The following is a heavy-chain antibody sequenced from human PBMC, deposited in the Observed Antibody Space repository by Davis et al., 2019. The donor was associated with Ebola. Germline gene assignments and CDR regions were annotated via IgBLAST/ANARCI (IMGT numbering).Heavy chain of an antibody. V-gene: IGHV1-2*02. CDR3: ARESGYCSSTSCPKQSFDY. CDR1: GYIFTGYY. J-gene: IGHJ4*02. D-gene: IGHD2-2*01. CDR2: INPNTDDR. Sequence: ASVKVSCKTSGYIFTGYYMHWVRQAPGQGLEWMGWINPNTDDRGYVQKFQDRVTMTRDTSINTVYMQLSGVTSDDTAVYFCARESGYCSSTSCPKQSFDYWGQGTPVTVSS.